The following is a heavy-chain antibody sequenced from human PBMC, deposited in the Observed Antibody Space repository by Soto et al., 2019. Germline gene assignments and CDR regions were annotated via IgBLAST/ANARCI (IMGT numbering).Heavy chain of an antibody. D-gene: IGHD2-15*01. V-gene: IGHV3-48*01. Sequence: GGSLRLSCAASGFTFSSYSMNWVRQAPGKGLEWVSYISSSSSTIYSADSVKGRFTISRDNAANSLYLQMNSLRAEDTAVYYCARTPFYYYYYMDVWGKGTTVTVSS. CDR2: ISSSSSTI. CDR3: ARTPFYYYYYMDV. J-gene: IGHJ6*03. CDR1: GFTFSSYS.